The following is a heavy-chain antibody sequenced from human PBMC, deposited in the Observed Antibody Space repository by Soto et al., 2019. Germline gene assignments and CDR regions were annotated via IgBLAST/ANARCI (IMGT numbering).Heavy chain of an antibody. D-gene: IGHD6-19*01. CDR1: GFTFDDYA. V-gene: IGHV3-9*01. Sequence: GGSLRLSCAASGFTFDDYAMHWVRQAPGKGLEWVSGISWNSGSIGYADSVKGRFTISRDNAKNSLYLQMNSLRAEDTALYYCAKADSSGWDETWFDPWGQGTLVTVSS. CDR3: AKADSSGWDETWFDP. CDR2: ISWNSGSI. J-gene: IGHJ5*02.